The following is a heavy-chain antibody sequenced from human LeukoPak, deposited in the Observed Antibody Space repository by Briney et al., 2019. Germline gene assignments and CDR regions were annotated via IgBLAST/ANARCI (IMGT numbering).Heavy chain of an antibody. CDR1: GFTFSSYE. J-gene: IGHJ4*02. CDR2: ISSSGSTI. Sequence: GGSLRLSCAASGFTFSSYEMNWVRQAPGKGLEWVSYISSSGSTIYYADSVKGRFTISRDSAKNSLYLQMNSLRAEDTAVYYCARVGAGSYYKATDYWGQGTLVTVSS. V-gene: IGHV3-48*03. D-gene: IGHD3-10*01. CDR3: ARVGAGSYYKATDY.